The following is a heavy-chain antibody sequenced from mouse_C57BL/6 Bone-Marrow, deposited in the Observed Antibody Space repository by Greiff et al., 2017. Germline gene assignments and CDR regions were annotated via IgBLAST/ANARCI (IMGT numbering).Heavy chain of an antibody. J-gene: IGHJ4*01. V-gene: IGHV14-4*01. D-gene: IGHD1-1*01. CDR1: GFNIKDDY. CDR2: IDPENGDT. Sequence: VQLQQSGAELVRPGASVKLSCTASGFNIKDDYMHWVKQRPEQGLEWIGWIDPENGDTEYASKFQGKATITADTSSNTAYLQLSSLTSEDTAVSYCTTGDYYYGSSYGNAMDYWGQGTSVTVSS. CDR3: TTGDYYYGSSYGNAMDY.